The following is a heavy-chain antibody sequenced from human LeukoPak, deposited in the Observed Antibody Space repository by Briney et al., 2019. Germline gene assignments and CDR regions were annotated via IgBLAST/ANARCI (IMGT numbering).Heavy chain of an antibody. J-gene: IGHJ4*02. CDR2: INSSGGGT. D-gene: IGHD6-19*01. CDR3: ARVRSSSGSDY. Sequence: ASVKVSCKASGYTFTSYYIHWVRQAPGQGLEWMGIINSSGGGTSYAQKFQGRVTMTRDTSTSTVYMELSSLRSEDTAVYYCARVRSSSGSDYWGQGTLVTVSS. CDR1: GYTFTSYY. V-gene: IGHV1-46*01.